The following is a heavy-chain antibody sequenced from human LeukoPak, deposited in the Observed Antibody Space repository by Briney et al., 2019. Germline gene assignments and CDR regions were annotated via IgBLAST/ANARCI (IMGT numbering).Heavy chain of an antibody. J-gene: IGHJ4*02. D-gene: IGHD2-8*02. V-gene: IGHV3-23*01. CDR1: GFTFITYA. CDR3: ANCMSGTGVCLNFDS. CDR2: ISGTDSGT. Sequence: GGSLRLACEASGFTFITYAMSWGRQAPGKGLQWVSGISGTDSGTYYTDSVKGRFTISRDNSKNTVYLQIDSLRAEDTAVYYCANCMSGTGVCLNFDSWGQGILVTVSS.